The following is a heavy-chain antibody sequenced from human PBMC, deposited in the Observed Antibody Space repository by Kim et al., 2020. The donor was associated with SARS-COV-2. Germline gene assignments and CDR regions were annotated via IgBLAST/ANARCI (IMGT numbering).Heavy chain of an antibody. CDR1: GGSISSGSYY. CDR3: ARYHNSGYEPYYYGMDV. D-gene: IGHD5-12*01. Sequence: SETLSLTCTVSGGSISSGSYYWSWIRQPAGKGLEWIGRIYTSGSTNYNPSLKSRVTISVDTSKNQFSLKLSSVTAADTAVYYCARYHNSGYEPYYYGMDVWGQGTTLTVSS. V-gene: IGHV4-61*02. CDR2: IYTSGST. J-gene: IGHJ6*02.